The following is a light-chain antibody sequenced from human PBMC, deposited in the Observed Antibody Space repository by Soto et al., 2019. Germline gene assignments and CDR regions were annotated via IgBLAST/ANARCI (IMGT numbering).Light chain of an antibody. V-gene: IGLV2-8*01. Sequence: QSARTQPPSASGSPGQSGTISCTGTSSDVGGYNYVSWYQQHPGKAPKLMIYEVSKRPSGVPDRFSGSKSGNTASLTVSGLQAEDEADYYCSSYAGSNNVVFGGGTKLTVL. CDR2: EVS. J-gene: IGLJ2*01. CDR3: SSYAGSNNVV. CDR1: SSDVGGYNY.